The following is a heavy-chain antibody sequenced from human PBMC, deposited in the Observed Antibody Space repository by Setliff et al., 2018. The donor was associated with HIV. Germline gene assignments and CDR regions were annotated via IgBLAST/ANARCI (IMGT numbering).Heavy chain of an antibody. V-gene: IGHV1-69*13. D-gene: IGHD3-3*01. J-gene: IGHJ5*02. CDR2: IIPIFGTA. CDR3: ARHDMRHYDFWSGSPSHWFDP. Sequence: SVKVSCKASGGTFSSYVISWVRQAPGQGLEWMGGIIPIFGTANYAQKFQGRVTITADESTSTAYMERSSLRSEDTAVYYCARHDMRHYDFWSGSPSHWFDPWGQGTLVTVSS. CDR1: GGTFSSYV.